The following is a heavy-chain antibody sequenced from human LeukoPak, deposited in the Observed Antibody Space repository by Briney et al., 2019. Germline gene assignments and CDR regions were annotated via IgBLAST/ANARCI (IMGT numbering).Heavy chain of an antibody. Sequence: SETLSLTCTVSGGSISSYYWSWIRQPPGKGLEWIGYIYYSGSTNYNPSLKSRVTISVDTSKNQFSLKLSSVTAADTAVYYCARGGAYYYDSSGYYCWFDPWGQGTLVTVSS. CDR1: GGSISSYY. D-gene: IGHD3-22*01. CDR2: IYYSGST. J-gene: IGHJ5*02. V-gene: IGHV4-59*01. CDR3: ARGGAYYYDSSGYYCWFDP.